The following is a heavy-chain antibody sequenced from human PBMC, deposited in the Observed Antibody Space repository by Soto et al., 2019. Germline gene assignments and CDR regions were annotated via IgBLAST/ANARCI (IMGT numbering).Heavy chain of an antibody. V-gene: IGHV1-69*13. D-gene: IGHD2-15*01. Sequence: VKVSCKASGGTFSSYAISWVRQAPGQGLEWMGGIIPIFGTANYAQKFQGRVTITADESTSTAYMELSSLRSEDTAVYYCARDIVVVVAALNYYYYGMDVWGQRTTVTVSS. CDR3: ARDIVVVVAALNYYYYGMDV. CDR2: IIPIFGTA. J-gene: IGHJ6*02. CDR1: GGTFSSYA.